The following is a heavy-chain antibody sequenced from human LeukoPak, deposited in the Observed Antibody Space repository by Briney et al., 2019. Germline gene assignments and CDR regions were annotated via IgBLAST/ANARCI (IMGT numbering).Heavy chain of an antibody. D-gene: IGHD5-12*01. Sequence: PGGSLRLSCAASGFTVSSNYMSWVRQAPGKGLEWVSVIYSGGSSYYADSVKGRFTISRDNSKNTVYLQMNSLRVEGTAVYYCARGMGGYGGYDYWGQGTLVTVSS. CDR3: ARGMGGYGGYDY. J-gene: IGHJ4*02. V-gene: IGHV3-66*01. CDR2: IYSGGSS. CDR1: GFTVSSNY.